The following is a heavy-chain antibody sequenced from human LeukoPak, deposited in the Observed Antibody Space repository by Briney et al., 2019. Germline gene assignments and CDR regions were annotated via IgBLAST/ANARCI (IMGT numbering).Heavy chain of an antibody. CDR1: GYSFTNYW. Sequence: GESLKISCKGSGYSFTNYWIGWVRQMPGQGLEWLGIIYPGDSDSRYSPSFQGQVSISADSSISTAYLQWSSLRASDTAMYYCARGVIPAARSNWFDPWGQGTLVTVSS. J-gene: IGHJ5*02. CDR2: IYPGDSDS. D-gene: IGHD2-2*01. V-gene: IGHV5-51*01. CDR3: ARGVIPAARSNWFDP.